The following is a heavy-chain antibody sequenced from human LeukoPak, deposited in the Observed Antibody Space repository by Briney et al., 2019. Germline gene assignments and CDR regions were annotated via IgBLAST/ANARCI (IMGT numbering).Heavy chain of an antibody. V-gene: IGHV3-53*01. D-gene: IGHD5-12*01. J-gene: IGHJ4*02. CDR1: GFTVSSNY. CDR2: IYSGGST. Sequence: GGSLRLSCAASGFTVSSNYKSWVRQAPGKGLEWVSVIYSGGSTYYADSVKGRFTISRDNSKNTLYLQMNSLRAEDTAVYYCARDSGYDETLDYWGPRTLVTVSS. CDR3: ARDSGYDETLDY.